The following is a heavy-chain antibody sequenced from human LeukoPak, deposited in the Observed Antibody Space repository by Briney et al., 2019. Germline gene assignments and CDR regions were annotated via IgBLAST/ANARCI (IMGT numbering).Heavy chain of an antibody. D-gene: IGHD4-17*01. CDR1: GGSISSSNW. V-gene: IGHV4-4*02. CDR3: ARSSSVTTYHY. CDR2: IYHSGTT. J-gene: IGHJ4*02. Sequence: SETLPLTCAVSGGSISSSNWWSWVRPPPGKGLEWIGEIYHSGTTNYNPSLKRGDTISVDESKNQFSLNLSSVTAADTAVYYCARSSSVTTYHYWGQGTLVTVSS.